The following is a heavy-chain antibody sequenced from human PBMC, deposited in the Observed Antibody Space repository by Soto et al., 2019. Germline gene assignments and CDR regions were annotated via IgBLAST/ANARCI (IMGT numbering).Heavy chain of an antibody. CDR3: ARVYCSGGSCYGIDY. J-gene: IGHJ4*02. V-gene: IGHV1-46*01. CDR2: INPSGGST. CDR1: GYTFTTYC. Sequence: GASVKVSCKASGYTFTTYCMHWVRQAPGQGLEWMGIINPSGGSTSYAQKFQGKVTMTRDTSTSTVYMELSSLRSEDTAVYYCARVYCSGGSCYGIDYWGQGTLVTVSS. D-gene: IGHD2-15*01.